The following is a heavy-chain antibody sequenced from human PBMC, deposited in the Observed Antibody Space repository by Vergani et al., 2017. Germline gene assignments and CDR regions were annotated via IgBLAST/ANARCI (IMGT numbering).Heavy chain of an antibody. CDR1: GFMFSNYW. V-gene: IGHV3-7*01. D-gene: IGHD4-17*01. CDR2: IKQDGRGK. J-gene: IGHJ3*02. Sequence: EVQLVESGGGLVQPGGSLRLSCAASGFMFSNYWMNWVRQAPGKGLEWVANIKQDGRGKYYVESVRGRFTISRDNAKNSLYLQMTRLRAEDTAVYHCARHSGPGDYDALDIWGEGTMVTVSS. CDR3: ARHSGPGDYDALDI.